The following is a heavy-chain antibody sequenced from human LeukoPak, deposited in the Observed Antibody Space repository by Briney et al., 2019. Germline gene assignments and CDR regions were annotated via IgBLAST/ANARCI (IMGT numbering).Heavy chain of an antibody. J-gene: IGHJ6*03. CDR2: ISGSGFTI. CDR1: GFTLSNYS. V-gene: IGHV3-48*01. Sequence: GGSLRLSCAVSGFTLSNYSMNWVRQAPGKGLEWISYISGSGFTIHYADSVKGRFTISRDNAKNSLYLQMNSLRAEDTAVYYCARGVPKTSYYYYYMDVWGKGTTVTISS. CDR3: ARGVPKTSYYYYYMDV. D-gene: IGHD4-11*01.